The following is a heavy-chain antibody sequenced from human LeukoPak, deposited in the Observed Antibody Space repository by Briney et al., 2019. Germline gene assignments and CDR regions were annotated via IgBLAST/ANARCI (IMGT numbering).Heavy chain of an antibody. Sequence: SQTLSLTCTVSGGSVSDYYWSWIRQSPGKGLEWIGYIYHTGSTSYSPSLKSRVTISADTSQNQFSLKLSSVTAADTAVYYCASRKLGNDYWGQGTLVTVSS. CDR2: IYHTGST. J-gene: IGHJ4*02. CDR3: ASRKLGNDY. CDR1: GGSVSDYY. V-gene: IGHV4-59*02. D-gene: IGHD7-27*01.